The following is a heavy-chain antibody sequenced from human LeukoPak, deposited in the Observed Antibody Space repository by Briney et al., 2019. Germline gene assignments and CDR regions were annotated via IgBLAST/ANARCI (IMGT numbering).Heavy chain of an antibody. J-gene: IGHJ4*02. CDR3: ARGSRLHYDIVVVPAAPDLDY. Sequence: GASVKVSCKASGYTFTGYYMHWVRQAPGQGLEWMGWINPNSGGTNYAQKFQGRVTMTRDTSINTAYMELSRLRSDDTAVYYCARGSRLHYDIVVVPAAPDLDYWGQGTLVTVSS. CDR1: GYTFTGYY. V-gene: IGHV1-2*02. CDR2: INPNSGGT. D-gene: IGHD2-2*01.